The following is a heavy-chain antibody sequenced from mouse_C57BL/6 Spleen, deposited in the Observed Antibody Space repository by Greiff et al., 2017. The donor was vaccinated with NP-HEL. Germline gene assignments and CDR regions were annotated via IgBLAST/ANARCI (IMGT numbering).Heavy chain of an antibody. CDR2: INPSNGGT. CDR1: GYTFTSYW. Sequence: QVQLQQPGTELVKPGASVKLSCKASGYTFTSYWMHWVKQRPGQGLEWIGNINPSNGGTNYNEKFKSKVTLTVDKSSSTAYMQLSSLTSEDSAVYYCAREGYYYGSSYAMDYWGQGTSVTVSS. J-gene: IGHJ4*01. D-gene: IGHD1-1*01. V-gene: IGHV1-53*01. CDR3: AREGYYYGSSYAMDY.